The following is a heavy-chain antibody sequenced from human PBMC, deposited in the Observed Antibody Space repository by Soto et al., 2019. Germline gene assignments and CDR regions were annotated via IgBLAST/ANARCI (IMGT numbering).Heavy chain of an antibody. D-gene: IGHD2-21*01. Sequence: TSETLSLTCTVSGGSISSGGYYWSWIRQHPGKGLEWIGYIYYSGSTYYNPSLRSRVSMSVDKSNNEFSLSLTSVTAADTAVYYCATLPPRIVVVFTEMPTWGQGILVTAPQ. CDR3: ATLPPRIVVVFTEMPT. CDR1: GGSISSGGYY. V-gene: IGHV4-31*09. CDR2: IYYSGST. J-gene: IGHJ5*02.